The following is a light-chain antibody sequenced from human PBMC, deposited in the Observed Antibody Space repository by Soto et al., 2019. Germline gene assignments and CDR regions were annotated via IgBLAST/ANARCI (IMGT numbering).Light chain of an antibody. J-gene: IGKJ1*01. V-gene: IGKV3-20*01. CDR1: QSVGSS. Sequence: EIVLTQSPGTLSLSPGERATLSCRASQSVGSSLSWYQQKPGQAPRLLFYGASNRATAIPDRFSGSGFGTDFTLTTTRLEPEDFAVYYCQQSGDSPQTFGPGTKVEI. CDR3: QQSGDSPQT. CDR2: GAS.